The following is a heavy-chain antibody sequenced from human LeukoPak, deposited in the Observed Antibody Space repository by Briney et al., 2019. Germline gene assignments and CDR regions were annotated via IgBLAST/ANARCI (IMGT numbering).Heavy chain of an antibody. J-gene: IGHJ4*02. D-gene: IGHD4-17*01. CDR2: IYWSDER. CDR3: THDTVTTAFDY. Sequence: SGPTLVKPTQTLTLTCTFSGFSLSTTGVGVGWIRQPPGKALEWLALIYWSDERRYSPSLRSRLTITKDTSKNQVVLTMTNMDPVDTATYYCTHDTVTTAFDYWGQGTLDTVSS. CDR1: GFSLSTTGVG. V-gene: IGHV2-5*01.